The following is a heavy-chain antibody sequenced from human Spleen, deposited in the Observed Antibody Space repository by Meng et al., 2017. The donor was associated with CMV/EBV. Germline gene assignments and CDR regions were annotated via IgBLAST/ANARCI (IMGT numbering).Heavy chain of an antibody. CDR1: GHY. V-gene: IGHV4-31*02. D-gene: IGHD1-7*01. CDR3: ARHERYNWNYRPSRGRGWFDP. CDR2: ISYSGNP. J-gene: IGHJ5*02. Sequence: GHYGSWIRQHLGKGLEWIGYISYSGNPYYTPSLKSRVTISADSSKNHFSLKVTSVTAVDTAVYYCARHERYNWNYRPSRGRGWFDPWGQGTLVTVSS.